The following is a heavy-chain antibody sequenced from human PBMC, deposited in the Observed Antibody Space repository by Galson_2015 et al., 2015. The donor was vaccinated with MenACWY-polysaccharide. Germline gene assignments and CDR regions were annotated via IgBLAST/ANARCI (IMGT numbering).Heavy chain of an antibody. CDR1: GFTFSSFV. D-gene: IGHD6-19*01. Sequence: SLRLSCAASGFTFSSFVMSWVRQAPGKGLEWVSAITSTAGSTYYVDSVKGRFTVSRDNSKNTLYLEMNTLRVEDTAVYYCAKCPSDTSGWYRAKSDYWGRGTLVTVSS. CDR2: ITSTAGST. V-gene: IGHV3-23*05. J-gene: IGHJ4*02. CDR3: AKCPSDTSGWYRAKSDY.